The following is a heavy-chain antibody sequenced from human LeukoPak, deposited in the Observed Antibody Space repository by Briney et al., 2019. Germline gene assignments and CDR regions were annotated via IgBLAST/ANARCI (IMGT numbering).Heavy chain of an antibody. V-gene: IGHV4-39*07. CDR3: ARVVWAAAAPRYFDY. J-gene: IGHJ4*02. D-gene: IGHD6-13*01. Sequence: SETLSLTCTVSGGSISSSSYYWGWIRQPPGKGLEWIGSIYYSGSTNYNPSLKSRVTISVDTSKNQFSLKLSSVTAADTAVYYCARVVWAAAAPRYFDYWGQGTLVTVSS. CDR2: IYYSGST. CDR1: GGSISSSSYY.